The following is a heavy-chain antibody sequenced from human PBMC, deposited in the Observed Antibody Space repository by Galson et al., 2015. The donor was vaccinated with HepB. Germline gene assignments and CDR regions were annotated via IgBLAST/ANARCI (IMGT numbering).Heavy chain of an antibody. CDR1: GYSFTSYW. V-gene: IGHV5-51*01. CDR2: IYPGDSDT. CDR3: ARLRGRAGDGYNAGAFDI. J-gene: IGHJ3*02. D-gene: IGHD5-24*01. Sequence: QSGAEVKKPGESLKISCKGSGYSFTSYWIGWVRQMPGKGLEWMGIIYPGDSDTRYSPSFQGQVTISADKSISTAYLQWSSLKASDAAMYYCARLRGRAGDGYNAGAFDIWGQGTMVTVSS.